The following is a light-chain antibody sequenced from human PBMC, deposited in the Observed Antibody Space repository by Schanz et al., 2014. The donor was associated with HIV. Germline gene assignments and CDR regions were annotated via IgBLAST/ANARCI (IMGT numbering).Light chain of an antibody. CDR2: ATS. CDR3: QQYGSSPYT. J-gene: IGKJ2*01. Sequence: EIVLTQSPGSLSLSPGGRATLSCGASQSLSSSYLAWYQQKRDQPPRLVIYATSTRAAGIPDRFSGTGSGTDFTLTISRLEPEDFAVYYCQQYGSSPYTFGQGTKLEIK. V-gene: IGKV3-20*01. CDR1: QSLSSSY.